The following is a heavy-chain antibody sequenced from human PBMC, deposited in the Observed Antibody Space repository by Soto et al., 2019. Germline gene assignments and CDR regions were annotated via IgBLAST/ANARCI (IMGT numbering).Heavy chain of an antibody. CDR3: GKLQWTWWYFDL. CDR2: IKQDGSEK. J-gene: IGHJ2*01. V-gene: IGHV3-7*03. CDR1: GFTFRSFW. D-gene: IGHD1-7*01. Sequence: GGSLRLSCAVSGFTFRSFWMSWVRQAPGKGLEWVANIKQDGSEKHYVDSVKGRFTISRDNAKNSLYLQMNSLRDDDTAVYYCGKLQWTWWYFDLWGRGTLVTVSS.